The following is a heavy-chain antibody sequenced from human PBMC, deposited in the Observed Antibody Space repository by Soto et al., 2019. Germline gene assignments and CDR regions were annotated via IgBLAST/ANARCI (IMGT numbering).Heavy chain of an antibody. J-gene: IGHJ6*02. D-gene: IGHD3-22*01. CDR3: ARVGYYDSSGVYGMDV. CDR2: IYPGDSDT. V-gene: IGHV5-51*01. CDR1: GYSFTSYW. Sequence: GESLKISCQGSGYSFTSYWIGWVRQMPGKGLEWMGIIYPGDSDTTYSPSFQGQVTISADKSISTAFLQWSSLKASDTAMYYCARVGYYDSSGVYGMDVWGQGTTVTVSS.